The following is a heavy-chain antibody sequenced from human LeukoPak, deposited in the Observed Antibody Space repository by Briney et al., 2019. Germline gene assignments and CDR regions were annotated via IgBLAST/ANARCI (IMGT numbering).Heavy chain of an antibody. V-gene: IGHV3-48*02. CDR1: GGSISSYY. Sequence: PSETLSLTCTVSGGSISSYYWSWVRQAPGKGLEWVSYISSSSSTIYYADSVKGRFTISRDNAKNSLYLQMNSLRDEDTAVYYCAPTGTGSGYPFDYWGQGTLVTVSS. CDR2: ISSSSSTI. D-gene: IGHD3-10*01. CDR3: APTGTGSGYPFDY. J-gene: IGHJ4*02.